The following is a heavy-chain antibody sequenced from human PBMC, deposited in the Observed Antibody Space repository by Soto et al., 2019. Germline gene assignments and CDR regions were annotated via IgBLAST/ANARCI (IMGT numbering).Heavy chain of an antibody. Sequence: QVQLQESGPGLVKPSETLSLTCTVSGGSISSYYWSWIRQPPGKGLEWIGYIYYSGSTNYNPSLKSRVTISVDTSKNQFSLKLSSVTAADTAVYYCARRLGYDSSYWFDPWGQGTLVTVSS. CDR2: IYYSGST. CDR3: ARRLGYDSSYWFDP. J-gene: IGHJ5*02. V-gene: IGHV4-59*01. D-gene: IGHD3-22*01. CDR1: GGSISSYY.